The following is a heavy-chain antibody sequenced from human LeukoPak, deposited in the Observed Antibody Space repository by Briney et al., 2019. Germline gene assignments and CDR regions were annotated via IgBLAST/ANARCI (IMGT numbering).Heavy chain of an antibody. J-gene: IGHJ4*02. CDR1: GFIVSSNY. Sequence: GGSLRLSCAASGFIVSSNYMNWVRQAPGKGLEWVSVIYSAGSTYYSDSVKGRFTMSRDDSKNTVYLQMNSPRVEDTAVYYCARVDRNSSGYRYWGQGTLVTVSS. CDR2: IYSAGST. D-gene: IGHD6-13*01. V-gene: IGHV3-53*01. CDR3: ARVDRNSSGYRY.